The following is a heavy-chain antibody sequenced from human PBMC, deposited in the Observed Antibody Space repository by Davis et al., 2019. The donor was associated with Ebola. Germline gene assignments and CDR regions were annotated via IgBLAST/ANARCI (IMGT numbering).Heavy chain of an antibody. Sequence: GESLKISCAASGFTFGRYWMTWVRQAPGKGLEWVANINEGESEKYYVDSVKGRFTISRDNYKNTLYLQMNSLRAEDTAVYFCAGDCSGYNSERLYYTYYMDVWGNGTTVTVSS. D-gene: IGHD3-22*01. CDR1: GFTFGRYW. CDR2: INEGESEK. V-gene: IGHV3-7*03. CDR3: AGDCSGYNSERLYYTYYMDV. J-gene: IGHJ6*03.